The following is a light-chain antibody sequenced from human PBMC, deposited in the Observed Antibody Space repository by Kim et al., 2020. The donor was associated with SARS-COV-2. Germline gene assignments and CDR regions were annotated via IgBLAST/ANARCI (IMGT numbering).Light chain of an antibody. CDR2: KNN. Sequence: QSVLTQSPSASETPGHRVTISCSGNSSNIGSNYVYWYQQLPGRAPKLLIYKNNQRPSGVPDRFSASKSGTSASLAISGLRSEDEADYSCAAWDDSLSAWVFGGGTQLTVL. V-gene: IGLV1-47*01. CDR3: AAWDDSLSAWV. CDR1: SSNIGSNY. J-gene: IGLJ3*02.